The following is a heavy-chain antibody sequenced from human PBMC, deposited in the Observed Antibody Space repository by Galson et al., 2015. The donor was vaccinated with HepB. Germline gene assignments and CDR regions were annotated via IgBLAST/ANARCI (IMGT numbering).Heavy chain of an antibody. D-gene: IGHD3-10*01. CDR1: GFTFSGSA. J-gene: IGHJ4*02. CDR2: IRSKANSYAT. CDR3: TSLYYGSGSQSYNFDY. Sequence: SLRLSCAASGFTFSGSAMHWVRQASGKGLEWVGRIRSKANSYATAYAASVKGRFTISRDDSKNKAYLQMNSLKTEDTAVYYCTSLYYGSGSQSYNFDYWGQGTLVTVSS. V-gene: IGHV3-73*01.